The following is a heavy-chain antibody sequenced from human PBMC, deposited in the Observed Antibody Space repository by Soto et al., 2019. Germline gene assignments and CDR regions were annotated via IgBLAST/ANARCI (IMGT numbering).Heavy chain of an antibody. Sequence: AAVKVSCKASGYTCTSDYMHWVRQPPGQGLEWMGIINPSGGSTSYAQKFQGRVTMTRDTSTSTVYMELSSLRSEDTAVYYCASDVGITFFGVVLYGMDVWGQGSTLTVSS. CDR2: INPSGGST. CDR1: GYTCTSDY. V-gene: IGHV1-46*01. CDR3: ASDVGITFFGVVLYGMDV. J-gene: IGHJ6*02. D-gene: IGHD3-3*01.